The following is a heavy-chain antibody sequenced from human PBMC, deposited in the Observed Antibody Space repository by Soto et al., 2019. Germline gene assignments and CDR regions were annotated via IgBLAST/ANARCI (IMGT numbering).Heavy chain of an antibody. CDR1: GGSVSSGSYY. V-gene: IGHV4-61*01. CDR3: AREEYIWNDADLNYYHYGMDV. Sequence: SETLSLTCTVSGGSVSSGSYYWSWIRQPPGKGLEWIGYIYYSGSTNYNPSLKSRVTISVDTSKNQFSLKLSSVTAADTAVYYCAREEYIWNDADLNYYHYGMDVWGQGTTVTVSS. CDR2: IYYSGST. D-gene: IGHD1-1*01. J-gene: IGHJ6*02.